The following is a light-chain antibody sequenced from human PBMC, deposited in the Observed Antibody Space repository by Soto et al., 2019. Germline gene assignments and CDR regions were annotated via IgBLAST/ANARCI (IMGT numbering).Light chain of an antibody. CDR1: SGHSSYA. J-gene: IGLJ2*01. CDR3: QTWGTGRV. CDR2: LNSDGSH. V-gene: IGLV4-69*01. Sequence: QPVLTQSPSASDSLGASVKLTCTLSSGHSSYAIAWHQQQPEKGPRYLMKLNSDGSHSKGDGIPDRFSGSSSGAERYLTISSLQSEDEADYYCQTWGTGRVFGGGTKLTVL.